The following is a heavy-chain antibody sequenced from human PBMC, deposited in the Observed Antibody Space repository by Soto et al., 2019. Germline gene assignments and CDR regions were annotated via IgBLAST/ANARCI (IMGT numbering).Heavy chain of an antibody. CDR2: TYNSGTS. CDR3: ARHQRVTFFGDSGYYYCAMDV. CDR1: GGSISGGNY. D-gene: IGHD3-3*01. J-gene: IGHJ6*02. Sequence: QVQLQESGPGLVKPSQSLSITCTVSGGSISGGNYWSWIRQHPGSGLAWIGYTYNSGTSDDSPSPPSPVTISHDTSNTQFSLRLNSGAAAEKAVYYCARHQRVTFFGDSGYYYCAMDVWGQGTTVTVSS. V-gene: IGHV4-31*01.